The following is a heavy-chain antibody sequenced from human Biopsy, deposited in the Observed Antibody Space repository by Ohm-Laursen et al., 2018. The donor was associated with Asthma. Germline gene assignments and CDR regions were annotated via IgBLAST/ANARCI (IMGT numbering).Heavy chain of an antibody. CDR3: ARFIDGTFFVDY. CDR1: GYTFSDSW. J-gene: IGHJ4*02. Sequence: ESLMLSCKASGYTFSDSWIGWVRQMSGKGLEWMGIIFAANSETKYSPSVPGPVTISVDMSISTAFLQWSSLKASDTAMYYCARFIDGTFFVDYWGQGTLVTVSS. V-gene: IGHV5-51*01. D-gene: IGHD1-7*01. CDR2: IFAANSET.